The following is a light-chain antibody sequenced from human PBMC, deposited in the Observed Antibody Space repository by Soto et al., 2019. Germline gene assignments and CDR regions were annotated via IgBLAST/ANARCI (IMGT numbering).Light chain of an antibody. V-gene: IGKV4-1*01. CDR1: QSVLYSSKNKNY. Sequence: DIVMTQSPDSLAVSLGERATINCKSSQSVLYSSKNKNYLAWYQQKPGQPLKLIIYWASTRESGVPDRFSGSGSGTDFTLTISSLQAEDVAVYYCQQYYSAPLTFGGGTKVEIK. CDR2: WAS. J-gene: IGKJ4*01. CDR3: QQYYSAPLT.